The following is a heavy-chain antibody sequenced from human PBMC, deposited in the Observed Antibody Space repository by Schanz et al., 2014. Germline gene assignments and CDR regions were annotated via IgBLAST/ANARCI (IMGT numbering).Heavy chain of an antibody. V-gene: IGHV3-30*04. J-gene: IGHJ3*01. CDR1: GFTFNGHA. CDR3: ARDDKRYFDWLSAFDL. Sequence: QVQLVESGGGVVQPGGSLRLSCESSGFTFNGHAMHWVRQAPGKGLEWVAVTSYDGSQKYYTDSVKGPFTVSRDNSKNALSLQLTSLRAEDSAVYYCARDDKRYFDWLSAFDLWGQGTMVAVSS. D-gene: IGHD3-9*01. CDR2: TSYDGSQK.